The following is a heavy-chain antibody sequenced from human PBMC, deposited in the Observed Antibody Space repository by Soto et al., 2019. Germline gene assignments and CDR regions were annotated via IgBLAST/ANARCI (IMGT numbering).Heavy chain of an antibody. CDR3: ARHYKGITIFGVVDLGGYSYYGMEF. Sequence: PVGSLRLSCAASVCTFSSYSMNWVRHAPGKWLEWVSSISSSSSYIYYADSVKGRFTISRDNAKNSLYLQMNSLRAEDTAVYYCARHYKGITIFGVVDLGGYSYYGMEFWGQGTMDIVSS. V-gene: IGHV3-21*01. D-gene: IGHD3-3*01. CDR2: ISSSSSYI. CDR1: VCTFSSYS. J-gene: IGHJ6*02.